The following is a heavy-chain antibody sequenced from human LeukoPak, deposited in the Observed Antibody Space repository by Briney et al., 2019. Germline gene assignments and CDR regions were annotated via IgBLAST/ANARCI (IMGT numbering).Heavy chain of an antibody. CDR2: ISSNGGST. CDR3: ARDAGCCSGGSCPRYYFDY. CDR1: GFTFSSYA. J-gene: IGHJ4*02. Sequence: GGSLRLSCAASGFTFSSYAMHWVRQAPGKGLEYVSAISSNGGSTYYANTVKGRFTISRDNSKNTLYLQMGSLRAEDMAVYYCARDAGCCSGGSCPRYYFDYWGQGTLVTVSS. V-gene: IGHV3-64*01. D-gene: IGHD2-15*01.